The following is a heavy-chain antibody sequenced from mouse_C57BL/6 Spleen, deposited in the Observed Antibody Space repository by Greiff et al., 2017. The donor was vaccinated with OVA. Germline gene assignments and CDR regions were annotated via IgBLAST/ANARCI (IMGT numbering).Heavy chain of an antibody. Sequence: VKLMESGAELVKPGASVKLSCKASGYTFTEYTIHWVKQRSGQGLEWIGWFYPGSGSIKYNEKFKDKATLTADKSSSTVYMELSRLTSEDSAVYFCARHEDYYGSRAYFDYWGQGTTLTVSS. CDR2: FYPGSGSI. D-gene: IGHD1-1*01. J-gene: IGHJ2*01. CDR3: ARHEDYYGSRAYFDY. V-gene: IGHV1-62-2*01. CDR1: GYTFTEYT.